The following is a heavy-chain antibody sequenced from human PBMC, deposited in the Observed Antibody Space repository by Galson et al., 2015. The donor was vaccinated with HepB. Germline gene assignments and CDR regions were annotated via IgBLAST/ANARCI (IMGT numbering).Heavy chain of an antibody. CDR2: INPSGGST. J-gene: IGHJ6*03. CDR1: GYTFTSYY. Sequence: SVKVSCKASGYTFTSYYMHWVRQAPGQGLEWMGIINPSGGSTSYAQKFQGRVTMTRDTSTSTVYMELSSLRSEDTAVYYCARGPIVVVVAATQDYYMDVWGKGTTVTVSS. V-gene: IGHV1-46*03. D-gene: IGHD2-15*01. CDR3: ARGPIVVVVAATQDYYMDV.